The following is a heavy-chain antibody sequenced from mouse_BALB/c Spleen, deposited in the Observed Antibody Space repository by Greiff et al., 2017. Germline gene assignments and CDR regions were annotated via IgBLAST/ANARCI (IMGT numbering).Heavy chain of an antibody. Sequence: EVMLVESGAELVKPGASVKLSCTASGFNIKDTYMHWVKQRPEQGLEWIGRIDPANGNTKYDPKFQGKATITADTSSNTAYLQLSSLTSEDTAVYYCARGLRSAMDYWGQGTSVTVSS. CDR1: GFNIKDTY. CDR3: ARGLRSAMDY. J-gene: IGHJ4*01. D-gene: IGHD1-1*01. V-gene: IGHV14-3*02. CDR2: IDPANGNT.